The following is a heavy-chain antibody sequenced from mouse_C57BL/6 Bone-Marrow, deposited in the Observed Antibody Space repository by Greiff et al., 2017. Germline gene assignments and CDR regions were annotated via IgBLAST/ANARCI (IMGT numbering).Heavy chain of an antibody. CDR2: IYPGSGST. V-gene: IGHV1-55*01. CDR3: ARSSRRYCDY. D-gene: IGHD2-12*01. CDR1: GYTFTSYW. J-gene: IGHJ2*01. Sequence: VQLQQSGAELVKPGASVKMSCKASGYTFTSYWITWVKQRPGQGLEWIGDIYPGSGSTNSNEKFKSKATLTVDTSSSTAYMQLSSLTSEDSAVYYWARSSRRYCDYWGQGTTLTVSS.